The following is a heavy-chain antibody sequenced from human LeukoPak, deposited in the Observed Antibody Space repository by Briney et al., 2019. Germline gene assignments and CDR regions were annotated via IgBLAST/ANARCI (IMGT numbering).Heavy chain of an antibody. CDR1: GGTFSSYA. J-gene: IGHJ6*04. D-gene: IGHD4-17*01. CDR2: IIPIFGTA. V-gene: IGHV1-69*01. CDR3: VRAPSPHDYGDYGYYYYGMDV. Sequence: SVKVSCKASGGTFSSYAISWVRQAPGQGLEWMGGIIPIFGTANYAQKFQGRVTITADESTSTAYMELSSLRSEDTAVYYCVRAPSPHDYGDYGYYYYGMDVWGKGTTVTVSS.